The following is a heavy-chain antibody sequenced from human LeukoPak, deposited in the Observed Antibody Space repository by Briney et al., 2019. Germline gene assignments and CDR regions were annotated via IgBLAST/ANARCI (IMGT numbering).Heavy chain of an antibody. Sequence: SQTLSLTCAISGDSVSSNSAAWNWIRQSPSRGLEWLGRTYYRSKWYNDYAVSVKSRITINPDTSKNQFSLQLNSVTPEDTAVYYCARAPTRYYDFWSGYSRTPVAAYYFDYWGQGTLVTVSS. CDR2: TYYRSKWYN. CDR3: ARAPTRYYDFWSGYSRTPVAAYYFDY. V-gene: IGHV6-1*01. J-gene: IGHJ4*02. D-gene: IGHD3-3*01. CDR1: GDSVSSNSAA.